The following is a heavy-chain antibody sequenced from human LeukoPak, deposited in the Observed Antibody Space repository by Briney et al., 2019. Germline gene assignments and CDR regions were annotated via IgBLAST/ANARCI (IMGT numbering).Heavy chain of an antibody. V-gene: IGHV4-4*07. Sequence: SETLSLTCTVPGGSISSYYWSWIRQPAGKGLEWIGRIYTSGSTNYNPSLKSRVIMSVDTSKNQFSLKLSSVTAADTAVYYCARDTLYDSSGYSDAFDMWGQGTMVTVSS. CDR2: IYTSGST. J-gene: IGHJ3*02. CDR1: GGSISSYY. CDR3: ARDTLYDSSGYSDAFDM. D-gene: IGHD3-22*01.